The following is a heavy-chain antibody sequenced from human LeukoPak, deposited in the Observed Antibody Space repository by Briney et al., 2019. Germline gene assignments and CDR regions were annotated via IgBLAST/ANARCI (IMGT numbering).Heavy chain of an antibody. D-gene: IGHD6-19*01. CDR1: GGSFSGYY. Sequence: PSETLSLTCAVYGGSFSGYYWSWIRQPPGKGLEWIGEINHSGSTNYNPSLKSRVTISVDTSKNQFSLKLSSVTAADTAVYYCARGSSGWYPHYYFDYWGQGTLVTVSS. J-gene: IGHJ4*02. CDR2: INHSGST. CDR3: ARGSSGWYPHYYFDY. V-gene: IGHV4-34*01.